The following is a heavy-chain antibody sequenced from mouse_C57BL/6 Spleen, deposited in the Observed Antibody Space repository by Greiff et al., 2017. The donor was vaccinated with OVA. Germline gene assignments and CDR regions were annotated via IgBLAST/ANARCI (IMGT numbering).Heavy chain of an antibody. CDR2: ISYDGSN. V-gene: IGHV3-6*01. Sequence: EVQRVESGPGLVKPSQSLSLTCSVTGYSITSGYYWNWIRQFPGNKLEWMGYISYDGSNNYNPSLKNRISITRDTSKNQFFLKLNSVTTEDTATYYCARGYDGYPYYFDYWGQGTTLTVSS. J-gene: IGHJ2*01. CDR3: ARGYDGYPYYFDY. D-gene: IGHD2-3*01. CDR1: GYSITSGYY.